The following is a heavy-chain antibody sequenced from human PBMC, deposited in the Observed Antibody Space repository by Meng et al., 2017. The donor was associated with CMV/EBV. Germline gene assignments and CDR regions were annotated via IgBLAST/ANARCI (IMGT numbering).Heavy chain of an antibody. J-gene: IGHJ6*02. D-gene: IGHD3-3*01. CDR2: IIPIFGTA. CDR1: GGTFSSYA. Sequence: SVKVSCKASGGTFSSYAISWVRQAPGQGLEWLGGIIPIFGTANYAQKFQGRVTITTDESTSTAYMELSSLRAEDTAVYYCARDSRDYDFWSGRRRYYYYGMDVWGQGTTVTVSS. V-gene: IGHV1-69*05. CDR3: ARDSRDYDFWSGRRRYYYYGMDV.